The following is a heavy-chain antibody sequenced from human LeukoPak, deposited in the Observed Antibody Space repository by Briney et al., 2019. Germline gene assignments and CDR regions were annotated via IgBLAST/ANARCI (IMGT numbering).Heavy chain of an antibody. J-gene: IGHJ4*02. Sequence: GESLKISCKGSGYSFTNYWIAWVRPMPGKGLEWMGIIYPADSDTRYSPSFQGQVTISADKSISTAYLQWSSLRASDTAIYYCARYTSGWFMQDYWGQGTLVTVSS. D-gene: IGHD6-19*01. CDR1: GYSFTNYW. V-gene: IGHV5-51*01. CDR3: ARYTSGWFMQDY. CDR2: IYPADSDT.